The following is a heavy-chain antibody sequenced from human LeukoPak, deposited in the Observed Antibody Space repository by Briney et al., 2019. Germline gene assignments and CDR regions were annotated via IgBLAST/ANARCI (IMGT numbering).Heavy chain of an antibody. V-gene: IGHV6-1*01. CDR3: ARSYSSSSGFDN. Sequence: KLSQTLSLTCVISGDRVSSNSVAWNWIRQSPSRGLEWLGRTYYRSKWYNEYSISVKSRITINPDTSKNQLSLQLNSLTPEDTAVYYCARSYSSSSGFDNWGQGTLVTVSS. CDR1: GDRVSSNSVA. CDR2: TYYRSKWYN. J-gene: IGHJ5*02. D-gene: IGHD6-6*01.